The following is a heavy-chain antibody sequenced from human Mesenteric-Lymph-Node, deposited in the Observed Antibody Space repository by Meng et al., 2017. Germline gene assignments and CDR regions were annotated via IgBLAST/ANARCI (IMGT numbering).Heavy chain of an antibody. CDR3: ARGGVMVVSPLHLDY. D-gene: IGHD2-8*02. Sequence: QVQLGQSGAEVKKPGASVRVSCKVSGYTFTNYGISWVRQAPGHGLEWMGWISAYNGNTNYAQKFQGRVTMTTDTSTSTAYLDLRSLRSDDTAVYYCARGGVMVVSPLHLDYWGQGTLVTVSS. CDR1: GYTFTNYG. J-gene: IGHJ4*02. CDR2: ISAYNGNT. V-gene: IGHV1-18*01.